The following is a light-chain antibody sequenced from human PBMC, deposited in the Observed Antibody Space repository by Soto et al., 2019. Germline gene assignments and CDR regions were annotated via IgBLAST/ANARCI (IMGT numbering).Light chain of an antibody. CDR1: QSVNTN. CDR2: GPS. CDR3: HPYHEWPMT. V-gene: IGKV3-15*01. J-gene: IGKJ5*01. Sequence: EIVMTQSPVTLSVSPGERATVSCKTSQSVNTNLAWYQQKPGQVPRLLIYGPSTRAIGIPDRFSGSGSGTEFTLTITSLQSEDFAVYYCHPYHEWPMTFGQGTRLEIK.